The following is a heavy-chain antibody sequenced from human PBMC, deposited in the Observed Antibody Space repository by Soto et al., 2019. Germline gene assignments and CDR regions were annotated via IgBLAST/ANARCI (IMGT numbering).Heavy chain of an antibody. D-gene: IGHD2-2*01. CDR1: GFTFSSYA. V-gene: IGHV3-23*01. J-gene: IGHJ6*02. CDR2: ISGSGSST. CDR3: AKDRVVVLADIAGGGYYYYGMDV. Sequence: EVQLLESGGGLVQPGGSLRLSCAASGFTFSSYAVSWVRQAPGKGLEWVSAISGSGSSTYYADSVKGRFTISRDTSKNTLYLQMNSLRAEDTAVYYCAKDRVVVLADIAGGGYYYYGMDVWGQGTTVTVSS.